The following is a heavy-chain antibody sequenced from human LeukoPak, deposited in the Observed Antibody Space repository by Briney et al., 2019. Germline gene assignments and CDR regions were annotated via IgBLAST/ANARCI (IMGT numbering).Heavy chain of an antibody. CDR1: GFTFDDYV. CDR2: ISWDGGST. D-gene: IGHD6-13*01. V-gene: IGHV3-43D*03. Sequence: GGSLRLSCAASGFTFDDYVMHWVRQAPGKGLEWVSLISWDGGSTHYADSVKGRFTISRDNSKNSLYLQMNSLRAEDTALYYCASILVSGIAAAGTADYWGQGTLVTVSS. J-gene: IGHJ4*02. CDR3: ASILVSGIAAAGTADY.